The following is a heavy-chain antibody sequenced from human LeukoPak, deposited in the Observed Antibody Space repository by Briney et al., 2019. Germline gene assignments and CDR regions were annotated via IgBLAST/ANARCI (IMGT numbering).Heavy chain of an antibody. CDR1: GYTFTGYY. V-gene: IGHV1-2*02. J-gene: IGHJ4*02. CDR3: ARANPLYCSSTTCLFDY. D-gene: IGHD2-2*01. Sequence: ASVTVSFKASGYTFTGYYTHWVGQAPGQGLEWMGWINPNSGDTNYAQKFQGRVTMTRDTSISTAHMELSRLRSDDTAVYYCARANPLYCSSTTCLFDYWGQGTLVTVSS. CDR2: INPNSGDT.